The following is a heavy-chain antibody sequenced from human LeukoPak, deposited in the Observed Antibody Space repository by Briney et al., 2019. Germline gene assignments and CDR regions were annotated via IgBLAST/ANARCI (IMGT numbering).Heavy chain of an antibody. CDR1: GFTFSSYA. J-gene: IGHJ4*02. CDR3: AREGGGGSGSFDY. V-gene: IGHV3-33*08. D-gene: IGHD3-10*01. Sequence: GGSLRLSCAASGFTFSSYAMSWVRQAPGKGLEWVAVIWYDGSNKYYADSVKGRFTISRDNSKNTLYLQMNSLRAEDTAVYYCAREGGGGSGSFDYWGQGTLVTVSS. CDR2: IWYDGSNK.